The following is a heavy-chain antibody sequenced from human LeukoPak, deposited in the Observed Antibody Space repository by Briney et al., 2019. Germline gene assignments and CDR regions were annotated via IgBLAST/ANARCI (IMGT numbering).Heavy chain of an antibody. CDR1: GGSISTYH. J-gene: IGHJ4*02. CDR2: MYTSGST. Sequence: SETLSLTCTVSGGSISTYHWSWIRQPAGKGLEWIGRMYTSGSTNYNPSLKSRVTMSVDTSKNQFSLKLSSVTAADTAVYYCARDGSGSSGGYFDYWGQGTLVTVSS. D-gene: IGHD1-26*01. CDR3: ARDGSGSSGGYFDY. V-gene: IGHV4-4*07.